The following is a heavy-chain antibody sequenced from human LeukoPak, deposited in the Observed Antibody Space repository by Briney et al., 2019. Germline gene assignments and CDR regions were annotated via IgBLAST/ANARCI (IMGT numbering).Heavy chain of an antibody. V-gene: IGHV4-59*01. Sequence: SETLSLTCTVSGGSISSYYWSWIRQPPGKGLEWIGYIYYSGSTNYNPSLKSRVTISVDTSENQFSLKLSSVTAADTAVYCCARALAAAGNRHFDLWGRGTLVTVSS. CDR2: IYYSGST. D-gene: IGHD6-13*01. CDR1: GGSISSYY. CDR3: ARALAAAGNRHFDL. J-gene: IGHJ2*01.